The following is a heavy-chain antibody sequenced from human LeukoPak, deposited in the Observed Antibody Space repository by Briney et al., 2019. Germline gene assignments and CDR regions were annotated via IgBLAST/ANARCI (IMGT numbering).Heavy chain of an antibody. J-gene: IGHJ4*02. CDR1: GFTFDDYG. Sequence: GGSLRLSCAASGFTFDDYGMSWVRQAPGKGLEWVSGINWNGGSTGYADSVKGRFTISRDNAKNSLYLQMNSLRAEDTAVYYCARDLLGSIAARPGSVGYYFDYWGQGTLVTVSS. CDR2: INWNGGST. V-gene: IGHV3-20*04. D-gene: IGHD6-6*01. CDR3: ARDLLGSIAARPGSVGYYFDY.